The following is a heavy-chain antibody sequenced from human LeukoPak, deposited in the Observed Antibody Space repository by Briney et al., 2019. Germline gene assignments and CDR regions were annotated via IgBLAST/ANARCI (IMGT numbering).Heavy chain of an antibody. V-gene: IGHV3-21*01. J-gene: IGHJ4*02. CDR1: GFTFSSYS. D-gene: IGHD2-21*02. CDR2: ISSSSSYI. Sequence: GGSLRLSCAASGFTFSSYSMNWVRQAPGKGLERVSSISSSSSYIYYADSVKGRFTISRDNAKNSLYLQMNSLRAEDTAVYYCAREEAYCGGDCYSGYWGQGTLVTVSS. CDR3: AREEAYCGGDCYSGY.